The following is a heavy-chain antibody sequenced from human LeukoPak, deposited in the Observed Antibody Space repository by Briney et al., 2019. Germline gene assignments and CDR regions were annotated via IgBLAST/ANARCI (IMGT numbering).Heavy chain of an antibody. CDR3: ARPRRGGSREAFDI. D-gene: IGHD1-26*01. J-gene: IGHJ3*02. CDR1: GFTFSSYG. V-gene: IGHV3-30*19. Sequence: PGGSLRLSCAASGFTFSSYGMHWVRQVPGKGLEWVAVISYDGSNKYYADSVKGRFTISRDNSKNTLYLQMNSLRAEDTAVYYCARPRRGGSREAFDIWGQGTMVTVSS. CDR2: ISYDGSNK.